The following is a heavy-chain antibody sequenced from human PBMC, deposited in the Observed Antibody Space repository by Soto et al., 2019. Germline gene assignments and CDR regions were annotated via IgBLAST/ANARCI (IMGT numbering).Heavy chain of an antibody. CDR3: ARRYYYDSSGYSYFDY. J-gene: IGHJ4*02. CDR1: EYSFTNYW. V-gene: IGHV5-51*01. CDR2: IYPGDSTT. D-gene: IGHD3-22*01. Sequence: LKISSSGAEYSFTNYWSGWVRKMPRKGLEWMGIIYPGDSTTIYSPSFQGQVTISADKSISTACLQWSSLKPSDTAMYYCARRYYYDSSGYSYFDYWGQGTLVTVSS.